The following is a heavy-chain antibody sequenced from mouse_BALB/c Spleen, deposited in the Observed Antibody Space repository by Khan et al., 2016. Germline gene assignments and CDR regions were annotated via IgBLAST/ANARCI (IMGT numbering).Heavy chain of an antibody. Sequence: QIQLVQSGPELKKPGETVKISCKASEYTFTNYGMNWVKQAPGKGLKWRGWKNTNTGETTYDEELKGRFAFSLEDSASNAYLQINNLKNAASATYFCARTDDYPYYAMGNWRQRTSITFPS. CDR1: EYTFTNYG. V-gene: IGHV9-3*02. CDR3: ARTDDYPYYAMGN. D-gene: IGHD2-13*01. CDR2: KNTNTGET. J-gene: IGHJ4*01.